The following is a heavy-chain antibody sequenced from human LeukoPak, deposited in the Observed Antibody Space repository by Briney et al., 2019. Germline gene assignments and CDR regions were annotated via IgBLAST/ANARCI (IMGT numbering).Heavy chain of an antibody. Sequence: GGSLRLSCAASGFTFSSYAMSWVRQAPGKGLEWVSAISGSGGSTYYADSVKGRFTISRDNSKNTLYLQMNSLRAEDTAVYYCAKGAFYDFWSGLGEGLDYWGQGTLVTVSS. J-gene: IGHJ4*02. V-gene: IGHV3-23*01. CDR2: ISGSGGST. CDR1: GFTFSSYA. CDR3: AKGAFYDFWSGLGEGLDY. D-gene: IGHD3-3*01.